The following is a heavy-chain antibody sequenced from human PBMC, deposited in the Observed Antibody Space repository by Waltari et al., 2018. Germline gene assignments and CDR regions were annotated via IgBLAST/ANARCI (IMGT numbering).Heavy chain of an antibody. Sequence: EVQLVESGGGLVQPGGSLRLSCAVSGFTFSGYSLNWVRQAQGSGLEWVSYISPGGDPIYYADSVNGRFTISRDSARNSLYLQMNSLRAEDTAVYYCARIRGVSGSYYSDFWGQGTLVTVSS. CDR2: ISPGGDPI. J-gene: IGHJ4*02. CDR3: ARIRGVSGSYYSDF. CDR1: GFTFSGYS. D-gene: IGHD3-10*01. V-gene: IGHV3-48*04.